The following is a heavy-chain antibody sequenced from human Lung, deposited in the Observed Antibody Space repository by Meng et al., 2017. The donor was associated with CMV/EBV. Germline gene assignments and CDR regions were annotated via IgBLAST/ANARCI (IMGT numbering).Heavy chain of an antibody. CDR1: GDSVSNNSAA. Sequence: WAKPGDSVSNNSAAWNWIRQSPSRGLEWLGRTYYRSKWYNDYAVSVKSRITINPDTSKNQFSLQLNSVTPEDTAVYYCARDLSGEIDYWGQGTLVTVSS. CDR2: TYYRSKWYN. J-gene: IGHJ4*02. V-gene: IGHV6-1*01. CDR3: ARDLSGEIDY. D-gene: IGHD7-27*01.